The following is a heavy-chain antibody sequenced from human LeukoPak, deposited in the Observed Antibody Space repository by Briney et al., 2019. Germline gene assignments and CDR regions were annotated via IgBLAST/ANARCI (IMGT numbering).Heavy chain of an antibody. CDR3: ARGGEMATHLFYYFDY. J-gene: IGHJ4*02. D-gene: IGHD5-24*01. Sequence: GGSLRLSCAASGFTFNNYGIHWARQAPGKGLEWVAVISYDGDNKYYADSVKGRFTISRDNSKNTLYLQMDSLRAEDTAVYYCARGGEMATHLFYYFDYWGQGTLVTVSA. V-gene: IGHV3-30*03. CDR1: GFTFNNYG. CDR2: ISYDGDNK.